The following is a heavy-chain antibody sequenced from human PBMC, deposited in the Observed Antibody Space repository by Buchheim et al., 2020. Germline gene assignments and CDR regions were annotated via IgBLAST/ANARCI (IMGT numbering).Heavy chain of an antibody. CDR2: IYPGDSDT. D-gene: IGHD3-3*01. CDR3: ARGWSGYFDL. CDR1: GYSFTTNW. V-gene: IGHV5-51*01. J-gene: IGHJ2*01. Sequence: EVQLVQSAAEVKKPGESLKISCKGSGYSFTTNWIGWVRQMPGEGLDLMGFIYPGDSDTKYSPSFQGLVTISADKSISTAYPQWTNLKASDTAIYYCARGWSGYFDLWGRGTL.